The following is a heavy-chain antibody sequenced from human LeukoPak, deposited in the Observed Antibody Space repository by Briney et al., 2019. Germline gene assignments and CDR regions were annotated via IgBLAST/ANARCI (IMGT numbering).Heavy chain of an antibody. J-gene: IGHJ4*02. CDR2: ISSSSSYI. Sequence: GGSLRLPCAVSGFTFSSYSMSWVRQAPGKGLEWVSSISSSSSYIYYADSVRGRFTISRDNAKNSLYLQMNSLRAEDTAVYYCARDLWDYFDSSGYYPSDYWGQGTLVTVSS. CDR1: GFTFSSYS. D-gene: IGHD3-22*01. V-gene: IGHV3-21*01. CDR3: ARDLWDYFDSSGYYPSDY.